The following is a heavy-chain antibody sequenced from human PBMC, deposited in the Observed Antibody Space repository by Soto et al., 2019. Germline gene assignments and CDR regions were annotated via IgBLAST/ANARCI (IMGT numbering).Heavy chain of an antibody. CDR2: IGGTGGDT. CDR3: AKDAVAYNGEWDWFDS. Sequence: DVQLLESRGGLVQPGGSLRLSCAASGFIFSDYAMTWVRQAPGKGLESVSAIGGTGGDTYYSDSVKGRFTISRDNSKNTLYLQMNSLSADDTAVYYCAKDAVAYNGEWDWFDSWGQGTLVTVSS. V-gene: IGHV3-23*01. J-gene: IGHJ5*01. D-gene: IGHD6-19*01. CDR1: GFIFSDYA.